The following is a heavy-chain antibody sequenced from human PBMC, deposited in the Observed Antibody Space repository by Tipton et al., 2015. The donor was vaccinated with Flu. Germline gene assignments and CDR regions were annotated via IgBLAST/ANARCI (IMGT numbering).Heavy chain of an antibody. Sequence: TLSLTCTVSGDSISSRYYWARIRQPPGKGLEWIGNIHRSGSFKSNPSLKSRVTISVDTSNNQFSLRVISVTAADTAVYYCARREYSNYVSDPKSWFDPWGQGTLLAVSS. V-gene: IGHV4-38-2*02. CDR3: ARREYSNYVSDPKSWFDP. J-gene: IGHJ5*02. CDR2: IHRSGSF. D-gene: IGHD4-11*01. CDR1: GDSISSRYY.